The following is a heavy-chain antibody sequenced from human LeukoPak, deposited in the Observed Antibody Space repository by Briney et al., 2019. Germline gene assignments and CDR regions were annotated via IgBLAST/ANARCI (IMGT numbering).Heavy chain of an antibody. D-gene: IGHD3-22*01. CDR1: GYSITTYW. V-gene: IGHV5-51*01. J-gene: IGHJ3*02. CDR3: ARHGQVYYDSSDYYYPDRLDI. Sequence: GESLKISCTASGYSITTYWVGWVRQMPGKGLEWMGIIYPGDTNSRYSQSLQGQVTISADKSNSTTYLQWSSLTAADTAMYYCARHGQVYYDSSDYYYPDRLDIWGQGTMVTVSS. CDR2: IYPGDTNS.